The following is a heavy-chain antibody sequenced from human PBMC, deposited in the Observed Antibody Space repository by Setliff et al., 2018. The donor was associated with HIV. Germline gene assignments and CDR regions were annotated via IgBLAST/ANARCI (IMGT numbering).Heavy chain of an antibody. V-gene: IGHV4-34*01. CDR3: RVWILRDTSDI. J-gene: IGHJ3*02. Sequence: SETLSLTCTLNGVPLSDYYWNWIRQSPGKGLEWIVEVNHNGNINYNPSPKSRVTVSVDTSKNQFSLKLLSVTAADTAVYYCRVWILRDTSDIWGQGTVVTVSS. CDR1: GVPLSDYY. CDR2: VNHNGNI. D-gene: IGHD1-1*01.